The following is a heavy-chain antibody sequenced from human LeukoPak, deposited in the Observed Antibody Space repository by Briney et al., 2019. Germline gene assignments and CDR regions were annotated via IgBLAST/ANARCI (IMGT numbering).Heavy chain of an antibody. CDR3: ARGKATAGLYYFDY. V-gene: IGHV3-11*01. J-gene: IGHJ4*02. CDR1: GFTFSDYY. D-gene: IGHD6-13*01. CDR2: ISSSGSTI. Sequence: GGSLRLSCAASGFTFSDYYMSWIRQAPGKGLEWVSYISSSGSTIYYADSVKGRFTISRDISKNTLYLQMNSLRAEDTAVYYCARGKATAGLYYFDYWGQGTLVTVSS.